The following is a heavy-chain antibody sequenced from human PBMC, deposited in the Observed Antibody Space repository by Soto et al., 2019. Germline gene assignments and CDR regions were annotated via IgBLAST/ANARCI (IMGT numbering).Heavy chain of an antibody. J-gene: IGHJ6*02. Sequence: PSEILSLTSTVSGGSISSYYWSWIRKPPGKGLEWIGYIYYSRSTNYNPSLKSRVTISVDTSKNQFSLKLSSVTAADTAVYYCARDYGSGNYYYYGMDVWGQGTTVTVSS. CDR3: ARDYGSGNYYYYGMDV. CDR1: GGSISSYY. V-gene: IGHV4-59*01. CDR2: IYYSRST. D-gene: IGHD3-10*01.